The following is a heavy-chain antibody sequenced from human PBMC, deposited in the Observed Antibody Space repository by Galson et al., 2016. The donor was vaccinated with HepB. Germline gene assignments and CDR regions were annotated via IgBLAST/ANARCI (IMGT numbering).Heavy chain of an antibody. CDR2: LSFDGGVD. CDR3: AKEVTGVHNYYYGMDV. Sequence: SLRLSCAASGFTFSAYGMHWVRQAPGKGLEWLALLSFDGGVDDYADAVKGRFSISRDNSQNTLYLQMNSLRAEDTAVSYCAKEVTGVHNYYYGMDVWGKGTKVIVSS. D-gene: IGHD3-3*01. CDR1: GFTFSAYG. J-gene: IGHJ6*04. V-gene: IGHV3-30*18.